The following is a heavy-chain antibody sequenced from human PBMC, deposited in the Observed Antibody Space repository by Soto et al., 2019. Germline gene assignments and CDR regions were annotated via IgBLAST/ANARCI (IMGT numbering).Heavy chain of an antibody. Sequence: LVQSGPDVKKPGTSVKVSCKTSGFTFGSSAVQWVRQVRGQRLEWIGWIVVASGYSNVAQKFQDRVSPTRDLSTNTAFMELSSLASEDSAMYYCAADVIGFAGDFDHWGQGTLVSVSS. CDR3: AADVIGFAGDFDH. D-gene: IGHD2-8*02. CDR2: IVVASGYS. CDR1: GFTFGSSA. J-gene: IGHJ4*02. V-gene: IGHV1-58*01.